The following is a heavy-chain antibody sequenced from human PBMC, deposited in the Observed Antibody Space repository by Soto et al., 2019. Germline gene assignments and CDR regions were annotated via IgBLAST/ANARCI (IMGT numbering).Heavy chain of an antibody. D-gene: IGHD1-26*01. Sequence: EVQLLESGGGLVQPGGSLRLSCAASGFTFSSYAMSGVRQAPGKGLERVSVISGSGGSTYYADSVKGRFTISRDNSKNTLNLQMNSLRAEDTAVYYCARRGSGSYYDYWGQGTLVTVSS. CDR1: GFTFSSYA. CDR2: ISGSGGST. V-gene: IGHV3-23*01. J-gene: IGHJ4*02. CDR3: ARRGSGSYYDY.